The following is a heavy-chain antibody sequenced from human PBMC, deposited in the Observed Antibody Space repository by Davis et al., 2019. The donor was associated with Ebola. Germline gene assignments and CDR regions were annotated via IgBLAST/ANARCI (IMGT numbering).Heavy chain of an antibody. CDR3: ARDGADYIWGSYRTYYFDY. D-gene: IGHD3-16*02. J-gene: IGHJ4*02. Sequence: GESLKISRAASGFTFSSYSMNWVRQAPGKGLEWVSYISSSSSTIYYADSVKGRFTISRDNAKNSLYLQMNSLRDEDTAVYYCARDGADYIWGSYRTYYFDYWGQGTLVTVSS. CDR1: GFTFSSYS. V-gene: IGHV3-48*02. CDR2: ISSSSSTI.